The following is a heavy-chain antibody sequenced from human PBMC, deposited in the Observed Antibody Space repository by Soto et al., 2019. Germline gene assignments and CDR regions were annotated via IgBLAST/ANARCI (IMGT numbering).Heavy chain of an antibody. V-gene: IGHV3-33*01. CDR1: GFMFTNYG. CDR3: VRETGPFDAFDI. J-gene: IGHJ3*02. Sequence: GGSLRLSCAASGFMFTNYGMHWVRQAPGKGLEWVAVVWANGINNYYAAFVVGRFTISRDNSKNSLYLQMNRLRPEDTALYYGVRETGPFDAFDIWGQGTMVTVS. CDR2: VWANGINN.